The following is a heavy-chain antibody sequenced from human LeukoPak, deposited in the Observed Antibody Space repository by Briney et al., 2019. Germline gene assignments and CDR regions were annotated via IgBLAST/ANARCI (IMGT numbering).Heavy chain of an antibody. CDR1: GFSLNASGVG. Sequence: SGPTLVNPTQTLTLTCTFSGFSLNASGVGVGWIRQPPGKALEWLGIIYWDDDERYSPSLKSRLTITKDTSKNQVVLTMTNMDPVDTATYYCAHRRKIVGVPQGGFDPWGQGTLVTVSS. D-gene: IGHD1-26*01. CDR2: IYWDDDE. V-gene: IGHV2-5*02. J-gene: IGHJ5*02. CDR3: AHRRKIVGVPQGGFDP.